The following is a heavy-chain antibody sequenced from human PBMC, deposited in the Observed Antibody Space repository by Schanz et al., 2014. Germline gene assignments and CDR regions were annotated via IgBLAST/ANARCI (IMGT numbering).Heavy chain of an antibody. V-gene: IGHV3-30*03. D-gene: IGHD3-10*01. J-gene: IGHJ4*02. Sequence: VQLVESGGGVVQPGRSLRLSCAASGFTFSTHAMHWVRQAPGKGLEWVALVSSDGNNDYYTDSVEGRFTISRDNSRDTVYLQMNSLRADDTAMYYCARWFLIRGVILDSWGQGTLVTVSS. CDR2: VSSDGNND. CDR3: ARWFLIRGVILDS. CDR1: GFTFSTHA.